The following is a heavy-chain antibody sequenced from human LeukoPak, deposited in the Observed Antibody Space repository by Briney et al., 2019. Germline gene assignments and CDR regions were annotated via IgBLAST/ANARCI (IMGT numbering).Heavy chain of an antibody. CDR2: ISGSGGST. D-gene: IGHD5-24*01. J-gene: IGHJ4*02. CDR1: GFTFSSYA. Sequence: GGSLRLSCAASGFTFSSYAMSWVRQAPGKGLEWVSAISGSGGSTYYADSVKGRFTISRDNSKNTLYLQMNSLRAEDTAVYYCARDHDSREMAFDYWGQGTLVTVSS. V-gene: IGHV3-23*01. CDR3: ARDHDSREMAFDY.